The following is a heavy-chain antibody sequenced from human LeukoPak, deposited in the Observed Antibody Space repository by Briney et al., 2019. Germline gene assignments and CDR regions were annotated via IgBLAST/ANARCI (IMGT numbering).Heavy chain of an antibody. CDR1: GGSISSSSYY. CDR2: IYYSGST. V-gene: IGHV4-39*02. Sequence: PSETLSLTCTVSGGSISSSSYYWGWIRQPPGKGLEWIGSIYYSGSTYYNPSLKSRVTISVDTSKNQFSLKLSSVTAADTAVYYCARDGPTESYWGQGTLVTVSS. D-gene: IGHD5-24*01. CDR3: ARDGPTESY. J-gene: IGHJ4*02.